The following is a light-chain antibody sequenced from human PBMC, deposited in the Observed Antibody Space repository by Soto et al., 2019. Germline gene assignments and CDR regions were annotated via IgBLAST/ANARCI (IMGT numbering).Light chain of an antibody. V-gene: IGLV2-8*01. Sequence: ALTQPPSASASPGQSVTISCTGTSXDVGGYNYVSWYQQHPGKAPKLMIYEVSKRPSGVPDRFSGSKSGNTASLTVSGLQAEDEADYYCNSYGGNNNFVFGTGTK. J-gene: IGLJ1*01. CDR2: EVS. CDR1: SXDVGGYNY. CDR3: NSYGGNNNFV.